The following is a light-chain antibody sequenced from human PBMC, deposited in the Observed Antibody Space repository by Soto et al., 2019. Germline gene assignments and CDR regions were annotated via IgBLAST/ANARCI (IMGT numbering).Light chain of an antibody. CDR2: VAS. CDR1: QSVSSSY. J-gene: IGKJ3*01. Sequence: EIVLTQSPCTLSWSNGERATLSCRASQSVSSSYLAWYQQKPGQAPRLLIYVASSRATGIPDRFSGSGSGTDFTLTISRLEPEDFAVYYCQQYGRSLPPFGPGTKVDIK. CDR3: QQYGRSLPP. V-gene: IGKV3-20*01.